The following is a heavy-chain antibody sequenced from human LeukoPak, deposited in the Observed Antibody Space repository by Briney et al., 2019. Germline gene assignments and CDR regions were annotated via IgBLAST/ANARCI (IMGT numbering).Heavy chain of an antibody. V-gene: IGHV3-23*01. Sequence: GGSLRLSCAASGFTFSSYVMNWVRQAPGKGLEWVSGVSGSGGSIYYADSVKGRFTISRDNSKNTLDLQMNSLRAEDTAVYYCAARIAVTGSFDYWGQGTLVTVSS. J-gene: IGHJ4*02. CDR2: VSGSGGSI. D-gene: IGHD6-19*01. CDR1: GFTFSSYV. CDR3: AARIAVTGSFDY.